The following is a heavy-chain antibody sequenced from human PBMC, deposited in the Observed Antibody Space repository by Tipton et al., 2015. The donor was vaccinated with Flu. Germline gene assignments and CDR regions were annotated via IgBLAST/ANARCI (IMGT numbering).Heavy chain of an antibody. J-gene: IGHJ5*02. V-gene: IGHV4-31*02. D-gene: IGHD6-13*01. CDR3: ARVRAAAGTDYWFDP. CDR2: IYYSGST. Sequence: LRLSCTVSGGSISSGGYYWSWIRQHPGKGLEWIGYIYYSGSTYYNPSLKSRVTISVDTSKNQFSLKLSSVTAADTAVYYCARVRAAAGTDYWFDPWGQGTLVTVSS. CDR1: GGSISSGGYY.